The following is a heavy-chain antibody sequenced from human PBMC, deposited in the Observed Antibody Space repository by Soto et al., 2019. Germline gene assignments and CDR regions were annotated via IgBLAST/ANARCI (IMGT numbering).Heavy chain of an antibody. J-gene: IGHJ5*02. Sequence: GGSLRLSCAASGFAFSDYAMNWVRQAPGKGLEWVSAISGGGAITYYADSVKGRFTISKDDSRSTLYLQMSSLRAEDTAVYFCVRGGYCSRASCPTKNINNFDPWGQGSLVTVSS. V-gene: IGHV3-23*01. CDR3: VRGGYCSRASCPTKNINNFDP. CDR2: ISGGGAIT. D-gene: IGHD2-2*01. CDR1: GFAFSDYA.